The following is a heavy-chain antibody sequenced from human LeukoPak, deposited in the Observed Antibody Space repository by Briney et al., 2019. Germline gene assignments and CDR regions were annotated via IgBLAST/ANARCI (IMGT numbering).Heavy chain of an antibody. CDR2: ISYDGSNK. V-gene: IGHV3-30-3*01. CDR1: GFIFSTYD. J-gene: IGHJ6*04. CDR3: AREDTVVVPAAAHVLDV. D-gene: IGHD2-2*01. Sequence: GGSLRLSCVASGFIFSTYDMHWVRQAPGKGLECLAVISYDGSNKYYADSVKGRFTISRDNSKNTLYLQMNSLRAEDTAVYYCAREDTVVVPAAAHVLDVWGIGSTVTVSS.